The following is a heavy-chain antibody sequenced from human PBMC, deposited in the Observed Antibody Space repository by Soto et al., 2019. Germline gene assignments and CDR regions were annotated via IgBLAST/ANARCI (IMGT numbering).Heavy chain of an antibody. CDR3: AKDGLEVPTGYLGY. J-gene: IGHJ4*02. D-gene: IGHD1-7*01. Sequence: EVHLLESGGGLVQPGGSLRLSCAASGFTFSTSAMSWVRQAPGKGLEWVSSIGGSGGYIYYADSVEGRFTISRDNSKNTLYLQMNSLRAEDTAVYYCAKDGLEVPTGYLGYWGQGSLVTVSS. CDR1: GFTFSTSA. V-gene: IGHV3-23*01. CDR2: IGGSGGYI.